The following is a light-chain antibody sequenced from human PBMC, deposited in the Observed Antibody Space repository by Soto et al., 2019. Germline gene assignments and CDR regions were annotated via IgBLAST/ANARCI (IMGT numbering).Light chain of an antibody. CDR2: GAS. Sequence: EIVLTQSPGTLSLSPGERATLSCRASQSVSSSYLAWYQQKPGQAPRLLVYGASGRATGIPARFSGSGSGTDFTLTISSLEPEDFAVYYCQQRSNWPTFGQGTRLEI. CDR3: QQRSNWPT. J-gene: IGKJ5*01. CDR1: QSVSSSY. V-gene: IGKV3D-20*02.